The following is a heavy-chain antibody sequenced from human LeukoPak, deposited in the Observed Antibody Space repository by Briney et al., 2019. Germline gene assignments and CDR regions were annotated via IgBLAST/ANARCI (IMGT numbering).Heavy chain of an antibody. D-gene: IGHD6-13*01. J-gene: IGHJ4*02. CDR1: GFTFSDYY. CDR3: ARVGDSSSVGALDY. Sequence: GGSLRLSCAASGFTFSDYYTSWIRQAPGKGLEWVSYISSSGSTIYYADSVKGRFTISRDNTKNTLYLQMNSLRAEDTSVYYCARVGDSSSVGALDYWGQGTLVTVSS. CDR2: ISSSGSTI. V-gene: IGHV3-11*04.